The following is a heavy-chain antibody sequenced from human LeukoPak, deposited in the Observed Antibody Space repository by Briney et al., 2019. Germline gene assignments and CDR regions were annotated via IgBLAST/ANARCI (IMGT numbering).Heavy chain of an antibody. J-gene: IGHJ5*02. D-gene: IGHD1-1*01. Sequence: SETLSLASTVSGGSISSSSYYWGWIRQPPGKGLEWIGSIYYSGSTYYNPSLKSRVTISVDTSKNQFSLKLSSVTAADTAVYYCARSPRYNWNDLLNWFDPWGQGTLVTVSS. CDR1: GGSISSSSYY. CDR2: IYYSGST. V-gene: IGHV4-39*07. CDR3: ARSPRYNWNDLLNWFDP.